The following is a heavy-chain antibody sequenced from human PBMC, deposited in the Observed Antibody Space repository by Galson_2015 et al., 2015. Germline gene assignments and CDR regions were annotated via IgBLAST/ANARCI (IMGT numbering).Heavy chain of an antibody. CDR3: ARAYWVFGVANDY. CDR2: IWFDGSTK. D-gene: IGHD3-3*01. CDR1: GFTFRSYG. V-gene: IGHV3-33*01. Sequence: SLRLSCAASGFTFRSYGVHWVRQAPGKGLEWVAIIWFDGSTKYYVDSVEGRFTISRDDAKNSLYLQMNSLRAEDTAVYYCARAYWVFGVANDYWGQGTLVTVSS. J-gene: IGHJ4*02.